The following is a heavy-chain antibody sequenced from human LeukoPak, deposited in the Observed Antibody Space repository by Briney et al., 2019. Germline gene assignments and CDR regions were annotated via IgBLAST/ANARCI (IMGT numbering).Heavy chain of an antibody. CDR1: GFTFSDAW. CDR2: IKSKGAGETT. D-gene: IGHD5-12*01. Sequence: GGSLRLSCAASGFTFSDAWMTWVRQAPGKGPEWVGRIKSKGAGETTDYAAPVKGRFTISRDDSKDMLYLQMNSLKTEDTAIYYCTAEVPTMQKQIDYWGQGTVVAVSS. V-gene: IGHV3-15*01. J-gene: IGHJ4*02. CDR3: TAEVPTMQKQIDY.